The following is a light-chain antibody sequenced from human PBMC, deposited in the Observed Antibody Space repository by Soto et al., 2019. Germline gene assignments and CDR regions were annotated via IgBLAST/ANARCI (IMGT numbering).Light chain of an antibody. CDR1: NVGSKN. CDR3: QVWDSSTVV. V-gene: IGLV3-9*01. J-gene: IGLJ2*01. Sequence: SYELTQALSVLVALGQTARITCGGNNVGSKNVHWYQQKPGQAPVVVIYRDSNRPSGIPERFSGSNSGNTATLTISRAQAGDEADYYCQVWDSSTVVFGGGTKLTVL. CDR2: RDS.